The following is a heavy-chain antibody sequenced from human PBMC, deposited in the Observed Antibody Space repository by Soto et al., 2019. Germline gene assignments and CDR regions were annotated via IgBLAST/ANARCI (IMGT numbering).Heavy chain of an antibody. CDR2: IYNSKTT. D-gene: IGHD4-17*01. Sequence: PSETLSLTCTVSGSSASGGIYYWTWIRQPPGKGLEWIGYIYNSKTTNYNASLRSRVTISVDTSKNQFSLRLTSVTAADTAVYYCARYHDYGDSGYFDSWGQGTLVTVSS. CDR1: GSSASGGIYY. V-gene: IGHV4-61*01. J-gene: IGHJ4*02. CDR3: ARYHDYGDSGYFDS.